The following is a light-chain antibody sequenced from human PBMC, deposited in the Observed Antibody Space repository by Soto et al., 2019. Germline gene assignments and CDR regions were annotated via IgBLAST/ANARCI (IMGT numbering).Light chain of an antibody. CDR3: QQYNSYPWT. CDR2: KAS. Sequence: DIQMTPSPSSLSASVGDRVPITCRASQSISSYLNWYQQKPGKAPKPLIYKASSLESGVPSRFSGSGSGTEFTLTISSLQPDDFATYYCQQYNSYPWTFGQGTKVDIK. V-gene: IGKV1-5*03. CDR1: QSISSY. J-gene: IGKJ1*01.